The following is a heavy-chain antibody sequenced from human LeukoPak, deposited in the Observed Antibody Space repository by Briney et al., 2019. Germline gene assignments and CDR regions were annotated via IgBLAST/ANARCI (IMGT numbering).Heavy chain of an antibody. J-gene: IGHJ5*02. CDR3: AKDLDPGYSSSWFDP. V-gene: IGHV3-74*03. D-gene: IGHD6-13*01. CDR2: IYSDGSST. CDR1: GFTFSDYW. Sequence: GGSLRLSCAASGFTFSDYWIHWVRQAPGKGLVWVSRIYSDGSSTTYADSVKGRFTISRDNSKNTLYLQMNSLRAEDTAVYYCAKDLDPGYSSSWFDPWGQGTLVTVSS.